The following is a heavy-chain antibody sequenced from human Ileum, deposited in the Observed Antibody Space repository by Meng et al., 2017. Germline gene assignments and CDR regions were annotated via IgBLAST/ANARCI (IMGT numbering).Heavy chain of an antibody. CDR3: AKDIGILREEHPSKYYDP. D-gene: IGHD2-15*01. CDR2: VWNDESRT. CDR1: GFLFNNYA. J-gene: IGHJ5*02. Sequence: GESLKIPCAASGFLFNNYAIHWVRQAPGKGLEWVAVVWNDESRTSYGDSVEGRFTISRDDSKNTVYLQKNSLGGEDTAVYYCAKDIGILREEHPSKYYDPGGQGTLVTVSS. V-gene: IGHV3-33*06.